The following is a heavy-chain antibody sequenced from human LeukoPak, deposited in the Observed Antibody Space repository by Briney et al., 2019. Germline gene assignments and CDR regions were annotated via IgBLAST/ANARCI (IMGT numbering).Heavy chain of an antibody. CDR1: GGSVSSGSYY. D-gene: IGHD3-22*01. V-gene: IGHV4-61*01. CDR2: IYYSGST. Sequence: SETLSLTCTVSGGSVSSGSYYWTWIRQPPGKGLEWIGYIYYSGSTNYNPPLKSRVTISVDTSKNQFSLKLSSVTAADTAVYYCARENYYDSTGCRNCLDPWGQGTLVTVSS. J-gene: IGHJ5*02. CDR3: ARENYYDSTGCRNCLDP.